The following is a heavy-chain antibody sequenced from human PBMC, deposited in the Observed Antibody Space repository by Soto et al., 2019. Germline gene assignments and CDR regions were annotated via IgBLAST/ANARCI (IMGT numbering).Heavy chain of an antibody. J-gene: IGHJ4*02. CDR1: GGSISDHY. Sequence: PSETLSLTCTVSGGSISDHYYMWIRQPPGEGLEWIGHIFNSGSTYTNPSLRSQVAISLDTSKNHFSLTLTSVTAADTAVYYCARGPSGDKVHYWGQGALVTVS. D-gene: IGHD7-27*01. V-gene: IGHV4-4*09. CDR2: IFNSGST. CDR3: ARGPSGDKVHY.